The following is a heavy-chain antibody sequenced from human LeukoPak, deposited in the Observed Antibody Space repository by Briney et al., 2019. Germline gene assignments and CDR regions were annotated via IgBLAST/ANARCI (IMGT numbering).Heavy chain of an antibody. D-gene: IGHD3-3*01. CDR2: ITGSGRGDST. CDR3: AKSGSGYYI. V-gene: IGHV3-23*01. J-gene: IGHJ4*02. CDR1: GFTFSSYG. Sequence: PGGTLRLSCAASGFTFSSYGMNWVRQAPGKGLEWVSSITGSGRGDSTNYADSVKGRFTISRDNSKSTLYLQMNSLRAEDTAIYYCAKSGSGYYIWGQGTLVTVSS.